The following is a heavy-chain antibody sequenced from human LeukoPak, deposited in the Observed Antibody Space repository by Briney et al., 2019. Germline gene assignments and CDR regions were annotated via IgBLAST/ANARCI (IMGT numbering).Heavy chain of an antibody. J-gene: IGHJ4*02. D-gene: IGHD7-27*01. CDR3: ARTPPNWGADY. CDR1: GYTFTNYD. CDR2: MSPNSGNT. V-gene: IGHV1-8*01. Sequence: VASVTVSCKTSGYTFTNYDINWVRQATGQGFERMGWMSPNSGNTGYAQKFQGRVAMTMDTSIRTAYMELSSLRSEDTAVYYCARTPPNWGADYWGQGTLVTVSS.